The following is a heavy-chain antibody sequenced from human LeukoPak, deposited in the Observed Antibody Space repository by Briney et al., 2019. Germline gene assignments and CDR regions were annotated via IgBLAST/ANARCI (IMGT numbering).Heavy chain of an antibody. Sequence: GRSLRLSCAASGFTFSSYAMSWVRQAPGKGLEWVSAISGSGGSTYYADSVKGRFTISRDNSKNTLYLQMNSLRAEDTAVYYCAVGSSGYYFNHWGQGTLVTVSS. CDR1: GFTFSSYA. CDR3: AVGSSGYYFNH. CDR2: ISGSGGST. D-gene: IGHD3-22*01. V-gene: IGHV3-23*01. J-gene: IGHJ4*02.